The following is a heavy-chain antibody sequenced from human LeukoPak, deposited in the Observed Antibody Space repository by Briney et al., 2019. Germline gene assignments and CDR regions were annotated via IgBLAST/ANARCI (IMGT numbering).Heavy chain of an antibody. Sequence: PGRSLRLSCAASGFTFSGYGMHWVRQAPGKGLEWVAVISYDGSNKYYADSVKGRFTISRDNSKNTLYLQMNSLRAEDTAVYYCAKEETRFLLYGDGVDYWGQGTLVTVSS. CDR1: GFTFSGYG. J-gene: IGHJ4*02. CDR3: AKEETRFLLYGDGVDY. D-gene: IGHD4-17*01. CDR2: ISYDGSNK. V-gene: IGHV3-30*18.